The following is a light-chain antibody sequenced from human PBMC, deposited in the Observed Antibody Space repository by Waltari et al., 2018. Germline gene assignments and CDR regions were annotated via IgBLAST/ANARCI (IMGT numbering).Light chain of an antibody. Sequence: IVLTQSPGTLSLSPGERAALSCRASQSLDGIYLAWYQHKVGQAPRLLIYGASSRAADIPDRFSGSGSGTDFTLTISRLEPEDFAMYYCQQYVSSPYTFGQGTKVEIK. CDR2: GAS. CDR1: QSLDGIY. CDR3: QQYVSSPYT. V-gene: IGKV3-20*01. J-gene: IGKJ2*01.